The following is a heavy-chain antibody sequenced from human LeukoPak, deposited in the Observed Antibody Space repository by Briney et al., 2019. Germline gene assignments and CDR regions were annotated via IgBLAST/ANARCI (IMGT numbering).Heavy chain of an antibody. CDR1: SGSISSGSYY. Sequence: PSQTLSLTCTVSSGSISSGSYYWSWIRQPAGKGLEWIGRIYTSGSTNYNPSLKSRVTMSVDTSKNQFSLKLSSVTAADTAVYYCARDLYYYDSSSYYLFDYWGQGTLVTVSS. J-gene: IGHJ4*02. CDR3: ARDLYYYDSSSYYLFDY. V-gene: IGHV4-61*02. CDR2: IYTSGST. D-gene: IGHD3-22*01.